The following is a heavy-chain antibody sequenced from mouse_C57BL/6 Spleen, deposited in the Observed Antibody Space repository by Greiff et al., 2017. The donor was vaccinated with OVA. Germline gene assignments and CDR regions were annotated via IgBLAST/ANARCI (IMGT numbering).Heavy chain of an antibody. D-gene: IGHD1-1*01. CDR3: ARYYGSSYLDY. Sequence: QVQLKQSGAELVKPGASVKLSCKASGYTFTSYWMQWVKQRPGQGLEWIGEIDPSDSYTNYNQKFKGKATLPVDTSSSTAYMQLSSLTSEDSAVYYCARYYGSSYLDYWGQGTTLTVSS. J-gene: IGHJ2*01. CDR2: IDPSDSYT. CDR1: GYTFTSYW. V-gene: IGHV1-50*01.